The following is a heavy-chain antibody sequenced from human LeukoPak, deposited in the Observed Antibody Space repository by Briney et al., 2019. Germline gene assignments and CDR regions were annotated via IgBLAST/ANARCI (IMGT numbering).Heavy chain of an antibody. J-gene: IGHJ4*02. V-gene: IGHV3-73*01. Sequence: GGSLKLSCAASGSTFRGSAIHWVRQPSGKGLEWVGRIRSKANNYATAYAASVKGRFTISRDDSKNTAYLQMNSLKTEDTAVYYCTRRGRGFGELLIDWGQGTLVTVSS. CDR3: TRRGRGFGELLID. D-gene: IGHD3-10*01. CDR1: GSTFRGSA. CDR2: IRSKANNYAT.